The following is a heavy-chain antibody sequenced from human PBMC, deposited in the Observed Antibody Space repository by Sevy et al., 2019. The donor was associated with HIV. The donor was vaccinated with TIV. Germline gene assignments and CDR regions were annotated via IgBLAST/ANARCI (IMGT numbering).Heavy chain of an antibody. V-gene: IGHV3-30*04. CDR3: ATDRYAGPNMSYLDY. Sequence: WGSLRLSCAASGFTFSSYTMHWVRRAPGKGLEWVALLSYDGSDKYYGDSVKGRFTISRDNSKNTLYLQMNSLTPGDTAVYYCATDRYAGPNMSYLDYWAQGTLVTVSS. D-gene: IGHD2-21*01. CDR1: GFTFSSYT. CDR2: LSYDGSDK. J-gene: IGHJ4*02.